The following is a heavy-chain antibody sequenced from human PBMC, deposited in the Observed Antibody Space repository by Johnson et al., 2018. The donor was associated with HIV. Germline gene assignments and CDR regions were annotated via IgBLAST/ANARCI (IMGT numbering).Heavy chain of an antibody. CDR3: TTDWALEWFHNDAFDI. D-gene: IGHD3-3*01. CDR2: MYYDGSNK. CDR1: GFTISTYG. V-gene: IGHV3-33*01. Sequence: QVQLVESGGGVVQPGTSLRLSCVVSGFTISTYGMHWVRQAPGKGLEWVAVMYYDGSNKYYADSVKGRFTISRDDSKNTLYLQMNSLKTEDTAVYYCTTDWALEWFHNDAFDIWGQGTMVTVSS. J-gene: IGHJ3*02.